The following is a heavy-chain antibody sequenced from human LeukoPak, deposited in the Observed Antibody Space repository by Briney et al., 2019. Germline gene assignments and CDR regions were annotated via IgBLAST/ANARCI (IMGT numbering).Heavy chain of an antibody. CDR2: ISGSGDSS. CDR1: GLTFSSYA. J-gene: IGHJ4*02. V-gene: IGHV3-23*01. Sequence: PGGSLRLSCAASGLTFSSYAMSWVRQAPGKRLEWVSAISGSGDSSYYADSVKGRFTISRDNSKNTLYLQMNSLRVEDTAIYYCVRDRYGDTDYWGQGTLVTVSS. CDR3: VRDRYGDTDY. D-gene: IGHD2-21*01.